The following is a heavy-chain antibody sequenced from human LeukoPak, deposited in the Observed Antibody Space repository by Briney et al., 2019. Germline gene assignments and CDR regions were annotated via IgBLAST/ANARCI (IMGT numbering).Heavy chain of an antibody. Sequence: ASVKVSCKASGYTFTGYYMHWVRQAPGQGLEWMGWINPNSGGTNYAQKFQGRVTMTRDTSISTAYMELSRLRSDDTAVYYCARDAFLAYCGGDCSVFDYWGQGTLVTVSS. CDR3: ARDAFLAYCGGDCSVFDY. CDR2: INPNSGGT. CDR1: GYTFTGYY. J-gene: IGHJ4*02. D-gene: IGHD2-21*02. V-gene: IGHV1-2*02.